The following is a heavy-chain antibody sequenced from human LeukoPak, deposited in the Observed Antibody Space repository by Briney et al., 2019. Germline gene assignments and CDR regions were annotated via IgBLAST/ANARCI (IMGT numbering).Heavy chain of an antibody. D-gene: IGHD6-13*01. CDR2: IYYSGST. J-gene: IGHJ5*02. CDR3: AREYSSSWYWFDP. Sequence: SETLSLTCAVYGGSFSGYYWSWIRQPPGKGLEWIGYIYYSGSTNYNPSLKSRVTISVDTSKNQFSLKLSSVTAADTAVYYCAREYSSSWYWFDPWGQGTLVTVSS. CDR1: GGSFSGYY. V-gene: IGHV4-59*01.